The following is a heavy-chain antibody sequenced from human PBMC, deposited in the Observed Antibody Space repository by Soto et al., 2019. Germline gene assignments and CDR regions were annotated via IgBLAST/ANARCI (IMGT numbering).Heavy chain of an antibody. CDR1: GFTFSSYT. Sequence: GGSLRLSCAASGFTFSSYTMNWVRQAPGKGLEWVAVICFDGSTVYYADSVKGRFTISRDNSKNTVYLQMNSLRSEDTAVYYCARSRHGSGSYTHFYYGLDVWGQGTTVTVSS. CDR3: ARSRHGSGSYTHFYYGLDV. J-gene: IGHJ6*02. CDR2: ICFDGSTV. V-gene: IGHV3-30*04. D-gene: IGHD3-10*01.